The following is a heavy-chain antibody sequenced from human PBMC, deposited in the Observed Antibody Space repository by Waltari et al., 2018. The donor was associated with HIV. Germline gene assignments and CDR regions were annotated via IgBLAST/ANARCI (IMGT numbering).Heavy chain of an antibody. Sequence: QVQLQESGPGLVKPSENLSLTCTVSGGSIRTHYWSWIRQPPGKGLEWAGYINYSGTTNYNPSLKSRLTISIDTSKNQFSLNLSSVTAADTAVYYCARGHSSSYYGAVARYGFDVWGQGTMVTVSS. J-gene: IGHJ3*01. D-gene: IGHD6-13*01. V-gene: IGHV4-59*11. CDR2: INYSGTT. CDR3: ARGHSSSYYGAVARYGFDV. CDR1: GGSIRTHY.